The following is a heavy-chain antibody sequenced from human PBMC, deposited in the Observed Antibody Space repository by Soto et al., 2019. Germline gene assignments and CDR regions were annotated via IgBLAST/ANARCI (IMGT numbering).Heavy chain of an antibody. CDR3: AGTASHYWYYMDV. J-gene: IGHJ6*03. D-gene: IGHD1-7*01. CDR2: TYYRSRWYN. CDR1: GDSVSSNSAA. Sequence: SETLSLTCAISGDSVSSNSAAWNWIRQSPSRGLEWLGRTYYRSRWYNDYAVSVRSRITVNPDTSKNQFSLQLTSVTPEDTAVYYCAGTASHYWYYMDVWGKGNPGHRLL. V-gene: IGHV6-1*01.